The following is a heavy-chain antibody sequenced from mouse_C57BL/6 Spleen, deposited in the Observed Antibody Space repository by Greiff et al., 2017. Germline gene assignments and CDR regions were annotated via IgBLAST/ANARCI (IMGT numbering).Heavy chain of an antibody. J-gene: IGHJ3*01. Sequence: EVKLMESGPGLVKPSQSLSLTCSVTGYSITSGYYWNWIRQFPGNKLEWMGYISYDGSNNYNPSLKNRISITRDTSKNQFFLKLNSVTTEDTATYCCARDYYDYDVFAYWGQGTLVTVSA. CDR1: GYSITSGYY. CDR3: ARDYYDYDVFAY. CDR2: ISYDGSN. V-gene: IGHV3-6*01. D-gene: IGHD2-4*01.